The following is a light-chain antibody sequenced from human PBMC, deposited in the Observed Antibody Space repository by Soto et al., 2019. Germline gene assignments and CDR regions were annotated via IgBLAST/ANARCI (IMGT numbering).Light chain of an antibody. J-gene: IGLJ1*01. Sequence: QSVLTQPASVSGSPGQSITISCTGTSSDVGSFNFVSWYQQHPGKAPKLIIYEGTKRPSGVSNRFSGSTSGSTASLTISGLQTEDEADYYCCSYVGASIYVFGTGTKVTVL. CDR3: CSYVGASIYV. V-gene: IGLV2-23*01. CDR1: SSDVGSFNF. CDR2: EGT.